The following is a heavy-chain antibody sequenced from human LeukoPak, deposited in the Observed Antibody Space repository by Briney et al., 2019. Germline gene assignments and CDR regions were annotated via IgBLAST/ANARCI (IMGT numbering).Heavy chain of an antibody. J-gene: IGHJ4*02. CDR1: GFGLSVLS. CDR2: IRPETGEP. Sequence: GASVTVSCKISGFGLSVLSIHWMRQAPGKGLEWVGGIRPETGEPIFAQKFRGRVTITEDTFTDTGYLELRGLTSEDTAVYYCSTDSGRSYFYFDFWGQGTLDTVSS. CDR3: STDSGRSYFYFDF. D-gene: IGHD3-10*01. V-gene: IGHV1-24*01.